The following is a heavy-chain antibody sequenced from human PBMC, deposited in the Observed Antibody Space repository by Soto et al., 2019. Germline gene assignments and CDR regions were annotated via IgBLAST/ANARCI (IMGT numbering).Heavy chain of an antibody. Sequence: ASVKVSFKASGGTFSSYAISWVRQAPGQGLEWMGIINPSGGSTSYAQKFQGRVTMTRDTSTSTVYMELSSLRSEDTAVYYCARVKWEQRAGPFDYWGQGTLVTVSS. CDR1: GGTFSSYA. V-gene: IGHV1-46*01. CDR3: ARVKWEQRAGPFDY. J-gene: IGHJ4*02. D-gene: IGHD1-26*01. CDR2: INPSGGST.